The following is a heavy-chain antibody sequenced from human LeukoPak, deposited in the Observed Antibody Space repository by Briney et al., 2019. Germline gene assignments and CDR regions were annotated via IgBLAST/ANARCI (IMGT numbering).Heavy chain of an antibody. CDR3: ATGGGRLRYYYYYYGMDV. CDR1: GYTLTELS. V-gene: IGHV1-24*01. J-gene: IGHJ6*02. CDR2: FDPEDVET. Sequence: ASVKVSCKVSGYTLTELSMHWVRQAPGKGLEWMGGFDPEDVETIYAQKFQGRVTMTEDTSIDTAYMELSSLRSEDTAVYYCATGGGRLRYYYYYYGMDVWGQGTTVTVSS. D-gene: IGHD4-17*01.